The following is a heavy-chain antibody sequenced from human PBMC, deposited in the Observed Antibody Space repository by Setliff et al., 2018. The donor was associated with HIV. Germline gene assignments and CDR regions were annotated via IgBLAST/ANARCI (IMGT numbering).Heavy chain of an antibody. J-gene: IGHJ1*01. CDR2: IYYSEKT. V-gene: IGHV4-31*03. D-gene: IGHD6-19*01. CDR1: GATVSSGGHY. CDR3: ANFLNSCGWNPGYFEY. Sequence: PSETLSLTCTVSGATVSSGGHYWSWIRQHPEKGLEWIGYIYYSEKTNYNPSLKSRVSISVDTSKNQFSLKLSSVTAADTAVYYCANFLNSCGWNPGYFEYWGQGTQVTVSS.